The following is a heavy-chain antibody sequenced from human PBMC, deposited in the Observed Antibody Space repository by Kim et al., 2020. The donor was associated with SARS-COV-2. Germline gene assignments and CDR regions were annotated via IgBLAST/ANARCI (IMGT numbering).Heavy chain of an antibody. Sequence: GGSLRLSCAASGFTFGDYAMHWVRQAPGKGLEWVSGISWNSGTIGYADSVKGRFSISRDNAKNSLYLQMNSLRAEDTALYYCAKDIARLFGELLGIDYWGQGTLVTVSS. J-gene: IGHJ4*02. CDR1: GFTFGDYA. CDR2: ISWNSGTI. CDR3: AKDIARLFGELLGIDY. D-gene: IGHD3-10*02. V-gene: IGHV3-9*01.